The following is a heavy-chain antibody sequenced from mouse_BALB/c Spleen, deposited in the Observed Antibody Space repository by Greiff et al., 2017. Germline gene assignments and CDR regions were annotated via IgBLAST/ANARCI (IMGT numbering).Heavy chain of an antibody. V-gene: IGHV1-69*02. CDR1: GYTFTSYW. Sequence: QVQLQQPGAELVRPGASVKLSCKASGYTFTSYWINWVKQRPGQGLEWIGNIYPSDSYTNYNQKFKDKATLTVDKSSSTAYMQLSSPTSEDPAVFYCTRGGYGYWGQGTTLTVSS. D-gene: IGHD2-14*01. CDR3: TRGGYGY. J-gene: IGHJ2*01. CDR2: IYPSDSYT.